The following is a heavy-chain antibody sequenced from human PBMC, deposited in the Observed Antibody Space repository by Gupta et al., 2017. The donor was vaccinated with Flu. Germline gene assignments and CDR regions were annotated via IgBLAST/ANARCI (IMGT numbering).Heavy chain of an antibody. CDR1: GFTFGHFM. CDR2: ISSKACGGTT. Sequence: VQLVESVRGLVQPGRYRRLSCFASGFTFGHFMLRWFRLAPGRGLEWIGFISSKACGGTTEYAASVKGRFTISRDDSKTIAFLQMNILKTEDTADYYCTGGGITTAQYWGQGTLVTVAS. CDR3: TGGGITTAQY. D-gene: IGHD3-16*01. V-gene: IGHV3-49*03. J-gene: IGHJ1*01.